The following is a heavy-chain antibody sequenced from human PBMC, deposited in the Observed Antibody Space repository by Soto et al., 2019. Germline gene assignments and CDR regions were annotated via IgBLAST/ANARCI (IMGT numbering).Heavy chain of an antibody. CDR1: VGSISSYY. CDR2: IYYSGST. V-gene: IGHV4-59*01. Sequence: KPSETLSLTGTVSVGSISSYYWSWIRQPPGKGLEWIGYIYYSGSTNYNPSLKSRVTISVDTSKNQFSLKLSSVTAADTAVYYCARASSGSPSFDYWGQGTLVTVSS. D-gene: IGHD1-26*01. J-gene: IGHJ4*02. CDR3: ARASSGSPSFDY.